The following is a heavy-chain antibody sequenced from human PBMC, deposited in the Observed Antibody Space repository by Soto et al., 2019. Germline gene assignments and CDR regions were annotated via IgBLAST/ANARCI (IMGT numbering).Heavy chain of an antibody. CDR3: ARGGGKWLRLDYYYGMDV. CDR1: GYTFTSYG. V-gene: IGHV1-18*01. D-gene: IGHD5-12*01. J-gene: IGHJ6*02. CDR2: ISAYNGNT. Sequence: QVQLVQSGAEVKKPGASVKVSCKASGYTFTSYGISWVRQAPGQGLEWMGWISAYNGNTNYAQKLQGRGTMTTDTSTGTAYMELWRLRSDDTAVYYCARGGGKWLRLDYYYGMDVWGQGTTVTVSS.